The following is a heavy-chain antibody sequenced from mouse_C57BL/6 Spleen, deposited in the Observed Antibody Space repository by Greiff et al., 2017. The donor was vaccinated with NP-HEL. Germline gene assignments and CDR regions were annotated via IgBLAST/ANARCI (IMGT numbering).Heavy chain of an antibody. CDR1: GFSFNTYA. Sequence: EVKLVESGGGLVQPKGSLKLSCAASGFSFNTYAMNWVRQAPGKGLEWVARIRSKSNNYATYYADSVKDRFTISRDDSESMLYLQMNNLKTEDTAMYYCVSPLTGTDYAMDYWGQGTSVTVSS. D-gene: IGHD4-1*01. CDR3: VSPLTGTDYAMDY. CDR2: IRSKSNNYAT. V-gene: IGHV10-1*01. J-gene: IGHJ4*01.